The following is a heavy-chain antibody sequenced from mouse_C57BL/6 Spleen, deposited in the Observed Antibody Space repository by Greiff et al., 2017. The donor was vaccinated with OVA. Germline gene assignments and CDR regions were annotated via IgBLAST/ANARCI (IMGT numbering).Heavy chain of an antibody. J-gene: IGHJ4*01. D-gene: IGHD3-2*02. CDR3: ARWEGSSGYGGAMDY. CDR1: GYSITSGYY. V-gene: IGHV3-6*01. CDR2: ISYDGSN. Sequence: EVKLLESGPGLVKPSQSLSLTCSVTGYSITSGYYWNWIRQFPGNKLEWMGYISYDGSNNYNPSLKNRISITRDTSKNQFFLKLNSVTTEDTATYYCARWEGSSGYGGAMDYWGQGTSVTVSS.